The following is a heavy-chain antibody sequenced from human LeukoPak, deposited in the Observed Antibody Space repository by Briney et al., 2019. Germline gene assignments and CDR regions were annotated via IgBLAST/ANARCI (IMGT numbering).Heavy chain of an antibody. D-gene: IGHD2-2*01. CDR2: IYYSGNT. CDR1: GGSLSRYY. V-gene: IGHV4-59*08. J-gene: IGHJ4*02. CDR3: ARHQRGSRTSTSCYEFDN. Sequence: PSETLPLTCTVSGGSLSRYYWSWIRQPPGKGLEWIAYIYYSGNTNYNPSLKSRVTISIDTSKNQFSLILSSVTAADTAVYYCARHQRGSRTSTSCYEFDNWGQGTLVTVSS.